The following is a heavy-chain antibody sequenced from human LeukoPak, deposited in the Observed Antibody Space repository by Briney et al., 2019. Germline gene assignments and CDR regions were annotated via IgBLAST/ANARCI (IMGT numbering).Heavy chain of an antibody. CDR3: ARHMTPEGTTPYYYGMDV. D-gene: IGHD2-15*01. CDR1: GFIFRYYN. CDR2: ISNSGIHM. V-gene: IGHV3-21*01. J-gene: IGHJ6*02. Sequence: PGGSLRLSCAASGFIFRYYNMNRVRQAPGKGLEWVSSISNSGIHMFYADSVKGRFTMSRDNGKNSLFLQMNSLRADDTAVYFCARHMTPEGTTPYYYGMDVWGQGTTVTVS.